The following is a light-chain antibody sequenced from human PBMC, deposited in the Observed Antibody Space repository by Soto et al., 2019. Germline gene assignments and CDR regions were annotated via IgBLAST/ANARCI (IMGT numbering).Light chain of an antibody. CDR2: DVN. J-gene: IGLJ2*01. Sequence: QSALTQPPSASGSPGQSVTISCTGTSGDVGGYNYVSWYQHHPGKVPKLMIFDVNKRPSGVPDRFSGSKSGNTASLTVSGLQDEVEADYYCSSYTGRNTLIFGGGTKLTVL. V-gene: IGLV2-8*01. CDR1: SGDVGGYNY. CDR3: SSYTGRNTLI.